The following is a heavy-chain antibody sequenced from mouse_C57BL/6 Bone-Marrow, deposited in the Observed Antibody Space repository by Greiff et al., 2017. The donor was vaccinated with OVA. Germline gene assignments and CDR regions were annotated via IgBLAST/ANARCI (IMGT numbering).Heavy chain of an antibody. CDR3: ARSVRVAGYFDY. CDR2: IYPGDGDT. Sequence: VQLQQSGPELVKPGASVKISCKASGYAFSSSWLNWVKPRPGKGLEWIGRIYPGDGDTNYNGKFKGKATLTADKSSSTAYMQLSSLTSEDSAVYFCARSVRVAGYFDYWGQGTTLTVSS. V-gene: IGHV1-82*01. J-gene: IGHJ2*01. CDR1: GYAFSSSW. D-gene: IGHD1-1*02.